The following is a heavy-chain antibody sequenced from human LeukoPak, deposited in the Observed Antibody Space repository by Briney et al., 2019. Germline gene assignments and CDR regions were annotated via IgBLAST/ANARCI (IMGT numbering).Heavy chain of an antibody. D-gene: IGHD3-10*01. CDR2: INPNSGGT. Sequence: GASVKVSCKASGYTFTGYYMHWVRQAPGQGLEWMGWINPNSGGTNYAQKFQGRVTMTRDTSIGTAYMELSRLRFDDTAVYYCAYGSGSYYNRLYGMDVWGQGTTVTVSS. CDR3: AYGSGSYYNRLYGMDV. J-gene: IGHJ6*02. V-gene: IGHV1-2*02. CDR1: GYTFTGYY.